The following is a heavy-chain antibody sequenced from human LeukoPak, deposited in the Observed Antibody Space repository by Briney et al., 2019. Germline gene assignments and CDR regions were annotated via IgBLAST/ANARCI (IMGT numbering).Heavy chain of an antibody. J-gene: IGHJ4*02. Sequence: SETLSLTCTVSGASVSTYYWSWIRQPAGKGLEWIGRVYTSGDTHYNASLRSRVTISVDKSKNQFSLKMTSVTVADTAVYYCAGRDYWGQGILVTVS. CDR1: GASVSTYY. CDR3: AGRDY. V-gene: IGHV4-4*07. CDR2: VYTSGDT.